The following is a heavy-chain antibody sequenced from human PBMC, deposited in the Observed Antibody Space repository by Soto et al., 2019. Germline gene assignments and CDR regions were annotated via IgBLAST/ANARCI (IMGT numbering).Heavy chain of an antibody. CDR3: LFQRKVGIRGVRSVSAFLLNSSSDL. Sequence: PGKGLECVSIITGGGVSTHYADSVRGRFTISRDNSKNTLYLQMISLRVEDTAVYYFLFQRKVGIRGVRSVSAFLLNSSSDL. V-gene: IGHV3-23*01. CDR2: ITGGGVST. J-gene: IGHJ2*01. D-gene: IGHD3-10*02.